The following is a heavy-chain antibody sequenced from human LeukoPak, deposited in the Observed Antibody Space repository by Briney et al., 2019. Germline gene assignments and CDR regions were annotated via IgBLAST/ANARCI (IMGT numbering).Heavy chain of an antibody. V-gene: IGHV3-23*01. CDR1: GFTLSSYA. Sequence: GGSLRLSCAASGFTLSSYAMSWVRQAPGKGLEWVSAISGSGGNTNYADSVRGRFTISRDNSKNTLYLQMNSLRAEDTAIYYCAKVSWANYFDYWGQGTLVTVSS. J-gene: IGHJ4*02. CDR2: ISGSGGNT. D-gene: IGHD6-13*01. CDR3: AKVSWANYFDY.